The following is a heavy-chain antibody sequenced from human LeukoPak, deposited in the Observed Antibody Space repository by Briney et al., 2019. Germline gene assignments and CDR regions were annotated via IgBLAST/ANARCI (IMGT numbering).Heavy chain of an antibody. CDR2: ISSSSSYI. J-gene: IGHJ5*02. CDR1: GFSFNDYG. D-gene: IGHD3-10*01. Sequence: GGSLRLSCAASGFSFNDYGMSCVRQAPGQGPEGVSSISSSSSYIYYADSVKGRFTISRDNAKNSLYLQINSLRAEDTAVYYCARVSGSSSPTWFDPWGQGTLVTVSS. V-gene: IGHV3-21*01. CDR3: ARVSGSSSPTWFDP.